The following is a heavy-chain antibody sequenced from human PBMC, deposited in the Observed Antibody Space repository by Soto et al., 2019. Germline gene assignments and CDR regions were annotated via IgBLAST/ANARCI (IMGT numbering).Heavy chain of an antibody. CDR3: ARAGYGVVYYYYGMDV. CDR1: GGSISSGDYY. V-gene: IGHV4-30-4*01. J-gene: IGHJ6*02. Sequence: SETLSLTCTVSGGSISSGDYYWSWIRQPPGKGLEWIGYIYYSGSTYYNPSLKSRVTISVDTSKNQFSLKLSSVTAADTAVYYCARAGYGVVYYYYGMDVWGQGTTVTVSS. D-gene: IGHD4-17*01. CDR2: IYYSGST.